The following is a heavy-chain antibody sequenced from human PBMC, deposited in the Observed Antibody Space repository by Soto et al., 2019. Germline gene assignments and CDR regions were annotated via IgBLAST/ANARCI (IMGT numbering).Heavy chain of an antibody. V-gene: IGHV3-7*01. Sequence: GGSLRLSCAASGFTFSNYWMNWVRQAPGKGLEWVANIKQDGSEKYYVASVRGRFTISRDNAKSSLYLQMNSLRAEDTAVYFCATEAVAGELYSQHWGQGTLDTVSS. D-gene: IGHD6-19*01. CDR1: GFTFSNYW. CDR2: IKQDGSEK. J-gene: IGHJ1*01. CDR3: ATEAVAGELYSQH.